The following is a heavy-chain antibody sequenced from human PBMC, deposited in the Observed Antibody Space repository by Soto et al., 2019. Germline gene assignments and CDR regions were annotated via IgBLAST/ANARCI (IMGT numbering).Heavy chain of an antibody. CDR3: ASQAYCSGSSCYSGGRFAFDI. Sequence: QVQLVQSGAEVKKPGASVKVSCKPSGYNFTSYGISWVRQTPGQGLEWMGWISAYNGNTNYAQKLQGRVTMTTDTPTRTAYMELRSLRSDGTAVDYCASQAYCSGSSCYSGGRFAFDIWGKGTMVTVSS. D-gene: IGHD2-15*01. CDR1: GYNFTSYG. CDR2: ISAYNGNT. V-gene: IGHV1-18*01. J-gene: IGHJ3*02.